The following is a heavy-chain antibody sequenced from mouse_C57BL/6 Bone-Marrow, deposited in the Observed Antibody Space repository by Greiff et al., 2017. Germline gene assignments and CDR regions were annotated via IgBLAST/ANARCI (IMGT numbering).Heavy chain of an antibody. D-gene: IGHD1-1*01. CDR3: AIHDYGSSYWYFAV. CDR2: LWGGGST. J-gene: IGHJ1*03. Sequence: QVQLKESGPGLVAPSQSLSITCTVSGFSLTSYGVDWVRQPPGKGLEWLGVLWGGGSTNYNSALLSRLSISTDNSKSHVFLKMNSLQYDDTTMYYSAIHDYGSSYWYFAVGVTGPT. V-gene: IGHV2-9*01. CDR1: GFSLTSYG.